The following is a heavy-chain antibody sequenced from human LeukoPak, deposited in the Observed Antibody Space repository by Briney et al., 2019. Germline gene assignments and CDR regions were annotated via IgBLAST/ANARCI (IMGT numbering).Heavy chain of an antibody. J-gene: IGHJ3*02. Sequence: SETLSLTCTVSGGFASSGSYYWTWIRQPPGKGLEWIGYISYSGSTNYNPSLKSRVTISVDTSKNQFSLNLSSVTAADTAVYYCARRGSGGRSFDIWGQGTMVTVSS. D-gene: IGHD2-15*01. V-gene: IGHV4-61*01. CDR3: ARRGSGGRSFDI. CDR2: ISYSGST. CDR1: GGFASSGSYY.